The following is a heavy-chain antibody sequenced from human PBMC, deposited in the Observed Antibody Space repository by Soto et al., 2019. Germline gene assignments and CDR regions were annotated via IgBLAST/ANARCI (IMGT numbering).Heavy chain of an antibody. D-gene: IGHD3-16*01. CDR3: GRVEQEELYWGLIGL. J-gene: IGHJ4*02. CDR1: GFTFRYYA. Sequence: GCSLRLSCAASGFTFRYYAMHWVRQAPGQGLEWVSIISKDGTKTYYADSVKGRFAISRDNSKNSLNLEMSSLTTEDTAVYFCGRVEQEELYWGLIGLWRQRTLVTAS. CDR2: ISKDGTKT. V-gene: IGHV3-30*09.